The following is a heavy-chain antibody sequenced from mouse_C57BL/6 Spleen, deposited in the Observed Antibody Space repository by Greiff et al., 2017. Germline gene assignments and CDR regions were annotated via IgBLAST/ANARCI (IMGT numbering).Heavy chain of an antibody. Sequence: EVQRVECGGGLVKPGGSLKLSCAASGFTFSSYAMSWVRQTPEKRLEWVATISDGGSYTYYPDNVKGRFTISRDNANNNLYLQMSHLKSEDTAMYYCARDTYYLFAYWGQGTLVTVSA. CDR1: GFTFSSYA. CDR2: ISDGGSYT. J-gene: IGHJ3*01. V-gene: IGHV5-4*01. CDR3: ARDTYYLFAY. D-gene: IGHD2-10*01.